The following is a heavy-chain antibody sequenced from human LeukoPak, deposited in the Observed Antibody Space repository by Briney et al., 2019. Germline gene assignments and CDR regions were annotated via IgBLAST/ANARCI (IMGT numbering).Heavy chain of an antibody. V-gene: IGHV3-21*01. CDR1: GFTFSSYS. J-gene: IGHJ4*02. CDR2: ISSSSSYI. Sequence: PGGSLRLPCAASGFTFSSYSMNWVRQAPGKGLEWVSSISSSSSYIYYADSVKGRFTISRDNAKNSLYLQMNSLRAEDTAVYYCARDKGSGYFDYWGQGTLVTVSS. CDR3: ARDKGSGYFDY. D-gene: IGHD3-10*01.